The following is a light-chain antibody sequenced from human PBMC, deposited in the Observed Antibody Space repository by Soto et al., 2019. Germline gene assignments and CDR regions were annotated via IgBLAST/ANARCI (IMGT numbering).Light chain of an antibody. Sequence: EIVLTQSPATLSLSPGERATLSCRASRSVSGFLAWYQQKPGQPPRLLIYDASKRATGIPARFSGSGSGADFTLTISSLEPEDFAVYYCQQRSDWPPMYTFGQGTKLEIK. J-gene: IGKJ2*01. CDR2: DAS. CDR1: RSVSGF. V-gene: IGKV3-11*01. CDR3: QQRSDWPPMYT.